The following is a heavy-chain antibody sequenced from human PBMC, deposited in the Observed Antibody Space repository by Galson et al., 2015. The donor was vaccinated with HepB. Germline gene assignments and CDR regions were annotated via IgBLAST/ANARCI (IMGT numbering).Heavy chain of an antibody. Sequence: SLRLSCAASGFTFSSYAMSWVRQAPGKGLEWVANIKQDGSEKYYVDSVKGRFTISRDNAKNSLYLQMNNLRAEDTAVYYCARFNLDCSGGSCYGMDVWGQGTTVTVSS. CDR1: GFTFSSYA. V-gene: IGHV3-7*03. D-gene: IGHD2-15*01. CDR3: ARFNLDCSGGSCYGMDV. J-gene: IGHJ6*02. CDR2: IKQDGSEK.